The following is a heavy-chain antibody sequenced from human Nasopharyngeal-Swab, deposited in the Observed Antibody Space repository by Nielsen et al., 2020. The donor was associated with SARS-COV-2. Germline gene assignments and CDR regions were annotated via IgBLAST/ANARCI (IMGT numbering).Heavy chain of an antibody. D-gene: IGHD3-10*01. V-gene: IGHV4-39*07. CDR1: GGSISSSSYY. CDR2: IYYSGST. Sequence: SETLSLTCTVSGGSISSSSYYWGWIRKPPGKGLEWIGSIYYSGSTYYNPSLKSRVTISVDTSKNQFSLKLSSVTAADTAVYYCARERGRGGIWNYYYYYMDVWGKGTTVTVSS. J-gene: IGHJ6*03. CDR3: ARERGRGGIWNYYYYYMDV.